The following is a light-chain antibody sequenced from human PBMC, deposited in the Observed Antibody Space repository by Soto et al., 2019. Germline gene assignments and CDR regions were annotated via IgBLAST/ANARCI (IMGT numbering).Light chain of an antibody. Sequence: DIVMTQSPDSLAVSLGERATINCKSSQSVLYTSNNKNYLAWYQQKPGQPPKMLIYWASTRESGVPDRFSGSGSGTDFTLTISSPQAEDVAVYYCQQYYSTTPTFGQGTKLEIK. CDR2: WAS. V-gene: IGKV4-1*01. CDR1: QSVLYTSNNKNY. CDR3: QQYYSTTPT. J-gene: IGKJ2*01.